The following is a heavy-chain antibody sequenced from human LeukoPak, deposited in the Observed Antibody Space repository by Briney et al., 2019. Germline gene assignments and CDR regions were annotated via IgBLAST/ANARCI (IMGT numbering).Heavy chain of an antibody. J-gene: IGHJ4*02. CDR3: ARGPSRPPFDY. CDR1: GFTFSSYA. CDR2: ISYDGSNK. V-gene: IGHV3-30-3*01. Sequence: PGGSLRLSCAASGFTFSSYAMHWVRQAPGKGLEWVAVISYDGSNKYYADSVKGRFTISRDNSKNTLYLRMNSLRAEDTAVYYCARGPSRPPFDYWGQGTLVTVSS.